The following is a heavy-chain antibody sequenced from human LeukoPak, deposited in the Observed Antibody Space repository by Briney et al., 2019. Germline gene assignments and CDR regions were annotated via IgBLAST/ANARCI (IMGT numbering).Heavy chain of an antibody. CDR2: IYPGDSDT. J-gene: IGHJ4*02. Sequence: GESLQISCQGSGYTFTSYWIGWVRQMPGKGLEWMGIIYPGDSDTRYSPSFQGEVTISADKSISTAYLQWSSLKASDTAICYCARPRATVGATIDYWGQGTLVTVSS. V-gene: IGHV5-51*01. CDR3: ARPRATVGATIDY. D-gene: IGHD1-26*01. CDR1: GYTFTSYW.